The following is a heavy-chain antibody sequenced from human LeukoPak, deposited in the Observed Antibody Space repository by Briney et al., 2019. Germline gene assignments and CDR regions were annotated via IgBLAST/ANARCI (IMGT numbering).Heavy chain of an antibody. Sequence: ASVKVSCKASGYTFTGYYMHWVRQAPGQGLEWMGWINPNSGGTNYAQNFQGRVTMTGDTSISTAYMELSRLRSDDTAVYYCARSIAVAGLPHYYYYMDVWGKGATVTVSS. CDR2: INPNSGGT. V-gene: IGHV1-2*02. D-gene: IGHD6-19*01. CDR3: ARSIAVAGLPHYYYYMDV. CDR1: GYTFTGYY. J-gene: IGHJ6*03.